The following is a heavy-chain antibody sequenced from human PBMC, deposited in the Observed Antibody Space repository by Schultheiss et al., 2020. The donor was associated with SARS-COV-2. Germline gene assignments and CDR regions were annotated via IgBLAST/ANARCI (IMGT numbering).Heavy chain of an antibody. CDR2: ISGSGGST. V-gene: IGHV3-11*04. D-gene: IGHD3-3*01. CDR3: ARLMDDFWSGPKGWFDP. Sequence: GGSLRLSCAASGFTFSDYYMSWIRQAPGKGLEWVSAISGSGGSTGYADSVKGRFTISRDNAKNSLYLQMNSLRAEDTAVYYCARLMDDFWSGPKGWFDPWGQGTLVTVSS. J-gene: IGHJ5*02. CDR1: GFTFSDYY.